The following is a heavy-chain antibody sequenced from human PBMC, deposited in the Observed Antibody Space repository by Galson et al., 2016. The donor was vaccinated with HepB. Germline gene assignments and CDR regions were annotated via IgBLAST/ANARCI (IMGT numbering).Heavy chain of an antibody. Sequence: SPRLSCAASGFTFSDYYMRWIRQAPGKGLECVSYISNSGSSIYYTDSVKGRFTISRDNAKNSLYLQMNSLRPEDTAVYYCAREAGGSSGYIGYWGQGTLVTVSS. CDR3: AREAGGSSGYIGY. D-gene: IGHD3-22*01. CDR1: GFTFSDYY. CDR2: ISNSGSSI. J-gene: IGHJ4*02. V-gene: IGHV3-11*01.